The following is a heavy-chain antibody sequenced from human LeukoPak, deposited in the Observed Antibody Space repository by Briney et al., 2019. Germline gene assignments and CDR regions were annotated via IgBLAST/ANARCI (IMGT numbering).Heavy chain of an antibody. CDR1: GFTVSSNY. CDR3: ARPRDINQDYYYGMDV. V-gene: IGHV3-66*02. Sequence: GGSLRLSCAASGFTVSSNYKSWVRQAPGKGLEWVSVIYSGGSTYYADSVKGRFTISRDNSKNTLYLQMNSLRAEDTAVYYCARPRDINQDYYYGMDVWGQGTTVTVSS. J-gene: IGHJ6*02. CDR2: IYSGGST. D-gene: IGHD2-15*01.